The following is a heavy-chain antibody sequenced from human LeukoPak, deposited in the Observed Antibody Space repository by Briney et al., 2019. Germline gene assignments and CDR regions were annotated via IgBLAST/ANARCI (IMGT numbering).Heavy chain of an antibody. CDR1: GFTFSSYS. V-gene: IGHV3-21*01. Sequence: PGGSLGLSCAASGFTFSSYSMNWVRQAPGKGLEWVSSISSSSSYIYYADSVKGRFTISRDNAKNSLYLQMNSLRAKDTAVYYCASGAVPAADDAFDIWGQGTMVTVSS. CDR3: ASGAVPAADDAFDI. D-gene: IGHD2-2*01. CDR2: ISSSSSYI. J-gene: IGHJ3*02.